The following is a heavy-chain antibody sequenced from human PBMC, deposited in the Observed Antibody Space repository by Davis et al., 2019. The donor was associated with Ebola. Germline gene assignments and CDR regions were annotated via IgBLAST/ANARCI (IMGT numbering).Heavy chain of an antibody. J-gene: IGHJ6*02. D-gene: IGHD4-23*01. V-gene: IGHV1-69*04. CDR2: IIPILGIP. Sequence: SVKVSCKASGGTFSSYAISWVRQAPGQGLEWMGRIIPILGIPNYAQKFQGRVTITRDTSASTAYMELSSLRSEDTAVYYCASPARYGGKGYYYYYGMDVWGQGTTVTVSS. CDR3: ASPARYGGKGYYYYYGMDV. CDR1: GGTFSSYA.